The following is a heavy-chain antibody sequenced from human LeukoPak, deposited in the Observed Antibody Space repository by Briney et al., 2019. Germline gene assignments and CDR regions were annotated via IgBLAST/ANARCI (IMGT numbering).Heavy chain of an antibody. CDR1: GYSFTDYN. CDR2: INPNSGGT. Sequence: ASVKVSCKASGYSFTDYNIHWERQAPGQGLEWMGWINPNSGGTKYTKKFQGSVTMTGDTSIRTAYMELSRLRSDDTAVYYCAREVVFMTTMTTHNWFDPWGQGTLVTVSS. D-gene: IGHD4-17*01. V-gene: IGHV1-2*02. J-gene: IGHJ5*02. CDR3: AREVVFMTTMTTHNWFDP.